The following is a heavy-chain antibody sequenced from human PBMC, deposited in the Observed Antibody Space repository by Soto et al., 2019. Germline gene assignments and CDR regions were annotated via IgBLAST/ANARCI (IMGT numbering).Heavy chain of an antibody. Sequence: ASVKVSCKASGGTFSSYAISWVRQAPGQGLEWMGGIIPIFGTANYAQKFQGRVTITADESTSTAYMELSSLRSEDTAVYYCASREGTVGATAGNYYYYGMDVWGQGTTVTVSS. CDR3: ASREGTVGATAGNYYYYGMDV. V-gene: IGHV1-69*13. J-gene: IGHJ6*02. CDR2: IIPIFGTA. CDR1: GGTFSSYA. D-gene: IGHD1-26*01.